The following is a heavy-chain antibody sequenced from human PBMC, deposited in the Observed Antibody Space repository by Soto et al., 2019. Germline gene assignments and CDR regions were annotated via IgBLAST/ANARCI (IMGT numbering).Heavy chain of an antibody. CDR1: GFTFSSYD. J-gene: IGHJ6*02. CDR3: ARRIPFGYGMDV. V-gene: IGHV3-64*01. CDR2: ITSNGGNT. Sequence: GGLRLSCAASGFTFSSYDMSWVRQAPGKGLEYVSAITSNGGNTDYASSVKGRFTISRDNSKNTLYLQMGSLRAEDMAVYYCARRIPFGYGMDVWGQGTTVTVSS. D-gene: IGHD2-21*01.